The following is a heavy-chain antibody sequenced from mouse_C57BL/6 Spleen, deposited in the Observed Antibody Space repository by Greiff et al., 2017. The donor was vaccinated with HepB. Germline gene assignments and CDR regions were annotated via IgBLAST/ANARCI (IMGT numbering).Heavy chain of an antibody. V-gene: IGHV1-61*01. J-gene: IGHJ3*01. CDR1: GYTFTSYW. CDR3: ARPGGTGFAY. CDR2: IYPSDSET. D-gene: IGHD4-1*01. Sequence: VQLQQPGAELVRPGSSVKLSCKASGYTFTSYWMDWVKQRPGQGLEWIGNIYPSDSETHYNQKFKDKATLTVDKSSSTAYMQLSSLTSEDSAVYYCARPGGTGFAYWGQGTLVTVSA.